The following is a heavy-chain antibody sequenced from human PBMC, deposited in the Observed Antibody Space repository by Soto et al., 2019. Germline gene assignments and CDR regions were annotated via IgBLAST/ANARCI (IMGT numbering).Heavy chain of an antibody. V-gene: IGHV1-3*01. D-gene: IGHD6-6*01. CDR3: ARGGSIAARRNFDH. Sequence: ASVKVSCKASGYTFTSYAMHWVRQAPGQRLEWMGWINAGNGNTKYSQKFQGRVTITRDTSASTAYMELSSLRSEDTAVYYCARGGSIAARRNFDHWGQGTLVTVSS. CDR2: INAGNGNT. J-gene: IGHJ4*02. CDR1: GYTFTSYA.